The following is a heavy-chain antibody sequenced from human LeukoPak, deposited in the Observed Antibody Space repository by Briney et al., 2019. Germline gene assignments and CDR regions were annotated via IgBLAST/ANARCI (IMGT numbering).Heavy chain of an antibody. CDR3: TRMTAGHDY. V-gene: IGHV4-34*01. CDR1: GVSFNDYY. Sequence: SETLSLTCAVSGVSFNDYYWSWVRQTPGKGLEWIGEINHSGYTNDSPSLKSRVTLSIDTSRKQFSLNLRSVTVAGTGIYYCTRMTAGHDYWGQGTLVTVSS. CDR2: INHSGYT. D-gene: IGHD2-21*02. J-gene: IGHJ4*02.